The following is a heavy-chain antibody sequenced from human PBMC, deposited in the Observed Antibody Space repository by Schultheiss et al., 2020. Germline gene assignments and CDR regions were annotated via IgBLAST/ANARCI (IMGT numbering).Heavy chain of an antibody. CDR3: ARWVDYYETSGHRREYHYYMDV. V-gene: IGHV4-31*03. D-gene: IGHD3-22*01. CDR1: GGSISSGGYY. CDR2: IYYSGST. J-gene: IGHJ6*03. Sequence: SETLSLTCTVSGGSISSGGYYWSWIRQHPGKGLEWIGYIYYSGSTYYNPSLKSRVTISVDTSKNQFSLKLSSVTAADTAVYYCARWVDYYETSGHRREYHYYMDVWGKGTTVTVYS.